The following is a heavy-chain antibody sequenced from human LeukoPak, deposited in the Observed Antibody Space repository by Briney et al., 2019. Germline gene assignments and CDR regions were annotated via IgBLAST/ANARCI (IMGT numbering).Heavy chain of an antibody. J-gene: IGHJ4*02. CDR1: GFMFSDYG. V-gene: IGHV3-30*02. CDR3: GTHDGASDY. Sequence: GGSLRLSCVASGFMFSDYGMHWVRQAPGKGLEWVAFIRTDGSGEYYTGSVKGRFTISRDNSKNTLYVQMNSLRLEDTAVYYCGTHDGASDYWGQGTLVTVS. D-gene: IGHD4/OR15-4a*01. CDR2: IRTDGSGE.